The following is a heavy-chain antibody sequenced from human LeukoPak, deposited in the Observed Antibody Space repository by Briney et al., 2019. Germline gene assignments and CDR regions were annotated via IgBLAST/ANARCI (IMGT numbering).Heavy chain of an antibody. Sequence: PGRSLRLSCAASGFTFSSYGMHWVRQAPGKGLEWVAVISYDGSNKYYADSVKGRFTISRDNSKNTLCLQMNSLRAEDTAVYYCAKDLYRIVGVTRDTFDIWGQGKMVPV. CDR2: ISYDGSNK. V-gene: IGHV3-30*18. CDR3: AKDLYRIVGVTRDTFDI. CDR1: GFTFSSYG. D-gene: IGHD1-26*01. J-gene: IGHJ3*02.